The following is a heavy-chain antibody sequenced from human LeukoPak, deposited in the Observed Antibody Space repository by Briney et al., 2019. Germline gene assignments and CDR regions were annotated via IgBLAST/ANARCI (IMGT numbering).Heavy chain of an antibody. D-gene: IGHD5-18*01. Sequence: SETLSLTCAVSGGSISSGGYSWSWIRQPPGKGLEWIGYIYHSGSTYYNPSLKSRVTISVDRSKNQFSLKLSSVTAADTAVYYCARAQAGYTVDYWGQETLVTVSS. CDR2: IYHSGST. J-gene: IGHJ4*02. CDR1: GGSISSGGYS. CDR3: ARAQAGYTVDY. V-gene: IGHV4-30-2*01.